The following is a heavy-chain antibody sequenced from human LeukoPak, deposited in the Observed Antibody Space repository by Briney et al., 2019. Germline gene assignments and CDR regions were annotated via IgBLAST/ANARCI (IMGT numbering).Heavy chain of an antibody. CDR2: IYHSGST. V-gene: IGHV4-38-2*01. D-gene: IGHD2-2*02. Sequence: SETLSLTCAVSGYSISSGYYWGWIRQPPGKGLEWIGSIYHSGSTYYNPSLKSRVTISVDTSKNQFSLKLSSVTAADTAVYYCARHARDCSSTSRYMIDYWGQGTLVTVSS. J-gene: IGHJ4*02. CDR3: ARHARDCSSTSRYMIDY. CDR1: GYSISSGYY.